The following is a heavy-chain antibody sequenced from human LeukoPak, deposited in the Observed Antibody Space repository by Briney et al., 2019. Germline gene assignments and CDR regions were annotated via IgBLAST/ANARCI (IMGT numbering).Heavy chain of an antibody. CDR3: ARDIGGSSGWYNYFDY. CDR2: IYTSGST. Sequence: SQTLSLTCTVSGGSISSGSYYWSWIRQPAGKGLEWIGRIYTSGSTNYNPSFKSRVTISEDTSKNQFSLKLSSVTAADTAVYYCARDIGGSSGWYNYFDYWGQGTLVTVSS. V-gene: IGHV4-61*02. CDR1: GGSISSGSYY. J-gene: IGHJ4*02. D-gene: IGHD6-19*01.